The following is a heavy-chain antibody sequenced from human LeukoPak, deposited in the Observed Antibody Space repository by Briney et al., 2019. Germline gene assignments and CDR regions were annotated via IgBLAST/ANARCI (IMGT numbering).Heavy chain of an antibody. V-gene: IGHV3-23*01. CDR3: AKCLDAFDI. CDR2: ISGSGDST. CDR1: GFTFSSFV. Sequence: GGSLRLSCAASGFTFSSFVMSWVRQAPGMGPEWVSAISGSGDSTYYADSVKGRFTISRANTKNTLHLQMNSLRAEDTAVYYCAKCLDAFDIWGQGAMVTVSS. J-gene: IGHJ3*02.